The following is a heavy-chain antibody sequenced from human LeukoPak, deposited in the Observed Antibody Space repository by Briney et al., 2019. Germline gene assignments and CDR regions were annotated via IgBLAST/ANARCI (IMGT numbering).Heavy chain of an antibody. D-gene: IGHD3-10*01. Sequence: GGSLRLSCAASGFTFSSYTMHWVRQAPGKGLEWVAVISVDGSSKFYGDSVKGRFTISRDNSKNTLYLQMNSLRAEDTAVYYCAKDGLHGSGSYYKWWYFDYWGQGTLVTVSS. CDR1: GFTFSSYT. J-gene: IGHJ4*02. V-gene: IGHV3-30*07. CDR3: AKDGLHGSGSYYKWWYFDY. CDR2: ISVDGSSK.